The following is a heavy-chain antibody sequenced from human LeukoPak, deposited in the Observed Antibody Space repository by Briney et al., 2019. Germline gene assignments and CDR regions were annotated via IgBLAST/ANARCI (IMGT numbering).Heavy chain of an antibody. D-gene: IGHD6-13*01. CDR3: ARHLRPLIAAARTLPP. CDR2: IHKDAIT. CDR1: GFTLSSYW. J-gene: IGHJ5*02. Sequence: GGSLRLSCAASGFTLSSYWLSWVRHAPGKGLEWVSVIHKDAITYYADTVKGRFTISRDNAKNSLYLQMNSLRAEDTAVYYCARHLRPLIAAARTLPPWGQGTLVTVSS. V-gene: IGHV3-66*04.